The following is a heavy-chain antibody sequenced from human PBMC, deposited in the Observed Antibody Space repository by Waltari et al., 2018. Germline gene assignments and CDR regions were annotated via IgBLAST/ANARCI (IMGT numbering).Heavy chain of an antibody. CDR2: ISSSGGTQ. J-gene: IGHJ6*02. CDR3: ARRHDAGPSYYSMDV. V-gene: IGHV3-11*01. D-gene: IGHD1-1*01. Sequence: QEHLVESGGGLVKPGGSLRLSCAGSGFIFGDFFISWLRQAPGKGLEWISYISSSGGTQTYADSVRGRFTITRDDANNSVFLTMNSLRAEDTAVYYCARRHDAGPSYYSMDVWGQGTSVTVSS. CDR1: GFIFGDFF.